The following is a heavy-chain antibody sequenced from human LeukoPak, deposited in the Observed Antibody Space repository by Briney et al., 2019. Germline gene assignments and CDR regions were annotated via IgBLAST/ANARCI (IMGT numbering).Heavy chain of an antibody. D-gene: IGHD3-10*01. CDR2: IYYSGST. J-gene: IGHJ4*02. Sequence: SQTLSLTCTVSGGSISSGDYYWSWIRQPPGKGLEWIGYIYYSGSTYYNPSLKSRVTISVGTSKNQFSLKLSSVTAADTAVYYCARVITLTSVYFDYWGQGTLVTVSS. CDR1: GGSISSGDYY. CDR3: ARVITLTSVYFDY. V-gene: IGHV4-30-4*08.